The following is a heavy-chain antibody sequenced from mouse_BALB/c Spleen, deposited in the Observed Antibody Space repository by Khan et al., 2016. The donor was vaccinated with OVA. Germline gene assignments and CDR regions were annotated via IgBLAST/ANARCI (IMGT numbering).Heavy chain of an antibody. V-gene: IGHV1S136*01. Sequence: EVQLQESGPELVEPGASVKMSCKASGYTFTNYVMHWVKQKPGQGLEWIGYINPYNVGTRYNEKFKGKATLTSDISSTTAYMELSSLTSEDSAVYYCAREASSWDFSFPYWGQGTLVTVSA. CDR1: GYTFTNYV. J-gene: IGHJ3*01. CDR2: INPYNVGT. CDR3: AREASSWDFSFPY. D-gene: IGHD4-1*01.